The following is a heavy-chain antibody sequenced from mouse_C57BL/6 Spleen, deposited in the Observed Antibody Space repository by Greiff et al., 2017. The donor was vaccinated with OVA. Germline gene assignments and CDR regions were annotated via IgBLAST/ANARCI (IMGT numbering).Heavy chain of an antibody. CDR2: IRSKSSNSAT. V-gene: IGHV10-3*01. Sequence: DVQLVESGGGLVQPTGSLKLSCAASGYTFNTYAMHWVRQAPGKGLEWVACIRSKSSNSATYYADSVQDRFTISRDDSHSMLYLQMNNLKTEDTAMLYCVRAYDYDWCFDVWGTGTTVTVSS. CDR3: VRAYDYDWCFDV. D-gene: IGHD2-4*01. CDR1: GYTFNTYA. J-gene: IGHJ1*03.